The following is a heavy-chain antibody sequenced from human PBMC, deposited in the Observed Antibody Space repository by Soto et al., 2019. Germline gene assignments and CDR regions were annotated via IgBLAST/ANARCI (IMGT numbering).Heavy chain of an antibody. D-gene: IGHD3-10*01. Sequence: QMQLVQSGPEVKKPGTSVKVSCKASGFTFTSSAMQWVRQARGQRLEWIGWIVVGSGNTNYAQKFQERVTITRDMSTSTAYMELSSLRYEDTAVYYCAAQGGDPVGGYYYGMDVWGQGTTVTVSS. V-gene: IGHV1-58*02. CDR3: AAQGGDPVGGYYYGMDV. CDR1: GFTFTSSA. CDR2: IVVGSGNT. J-gene: IGHJ6*02.